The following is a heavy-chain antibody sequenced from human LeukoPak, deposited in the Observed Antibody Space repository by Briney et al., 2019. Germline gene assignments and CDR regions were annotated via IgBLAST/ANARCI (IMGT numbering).Heavy chain of an antibody. J-gene: IGHJ4*02. Sequence: GASVKVSCKASGGTFSSYAISWVRQAPGQGLEWMGGIIPIFGTANYAQKFQGRVTITTDESTSTAYMELSSQRSEDTAVYYCARGAAALDYWGQGTLVTVSS. CDR2: IIPIFGTA. V-gene: IGHV1-69*05. CDR3: ARGAAALDY. CDR1: GGTFSSYA. D-gene: IGHD2-2*01.